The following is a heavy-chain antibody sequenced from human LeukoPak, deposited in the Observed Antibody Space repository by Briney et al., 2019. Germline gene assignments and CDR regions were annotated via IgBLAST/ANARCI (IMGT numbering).Heavy chain of an antibody. Sequence: GGSLRLSCAASGLTFSSHWMHWVRQAPGKGLEWVSAISGSGGSTYYADSVKGRLTISRDNSKNTLYLQMNSLRAEDTAVYYCAKDRASGWYDWFDPWGQGTLVTVSS. CDR3: AKDRASGWYDWFDP. V-gene: IGHV3-23*01. CDR2: ISGSGGST. CDR1: GLTFSSHW. J-gene: IGHJ5*02. D-gene: IGHD6-19*01.